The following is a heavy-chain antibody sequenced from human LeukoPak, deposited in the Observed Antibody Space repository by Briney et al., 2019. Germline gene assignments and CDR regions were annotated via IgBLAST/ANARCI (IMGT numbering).Heavy chain of an antibody. J-gene: IGHJ3*02. D-gene: IGHD6-13*01. CDR1: GGSISGYY. CDR2: IFHSGST. V-gene: IGHV4-59*08. Sequence: PSETLSLTCTVSGGSISGYYWSWIRQPPGKGLEWIAYIFHSGSTNYNSSLKSRVTISIDTSKNHFSLKLNSVTAADTAVYYCARRIAASDAFDIWGQGTMVTVSS. CDR3: ARRIAASDAFDI.